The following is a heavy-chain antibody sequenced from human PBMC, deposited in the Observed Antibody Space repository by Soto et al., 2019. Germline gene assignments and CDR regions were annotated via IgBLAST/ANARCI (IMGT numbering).Heavy chain of an antibody. V-gene: IGHV3-23*01. CDR2: ISGSGSNT. CDR3: AHPYYSGSSYYGIDV. CDR1: GFTFSSYV. Sequence: EVQLLESGGGLIQPGGSLRLSCAASGFTFSSYVINWVRKAPGKGLEWVSSISGSGSNTYYADSVKGRFTISRDNSNDTLYLQMNSLRAEDTAIYYCAHPYYSGSSYYGIDVWGRGTTVTVSS. J-gene: IGHJ6*02. D-gene: IGHD3-10*01.